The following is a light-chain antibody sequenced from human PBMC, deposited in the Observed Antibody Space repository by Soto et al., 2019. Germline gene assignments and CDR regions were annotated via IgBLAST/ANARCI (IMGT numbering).Light chain of an antibody. Sequence: VLTPSPGTLSLSPGERATLSCRASQSVSSSYLAWYQQKPGQAPRLLIYGASSRAIGFPDRFSGSGSGTDFTLTISRLEPEDFAVYYCQQYGSSPRTFGQGTKVEIK. V-gene: IGKV3-20*01. CDR3: QQYGSSPRT. J-gene: IGKJ1*01. CDR2: GAS. CDR1: QSVSSSY.